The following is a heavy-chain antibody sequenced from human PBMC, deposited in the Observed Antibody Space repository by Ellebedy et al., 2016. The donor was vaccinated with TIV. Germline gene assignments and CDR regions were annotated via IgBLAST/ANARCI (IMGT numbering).Heavy chain of an antibody. D-gene: IGHD1-26*01. J-gene: IGHJ1*01. CDR3: STYTVGDDS. CDR1: GFSFNNGW. CDR2: IKNETEGGTT. V-gene: IGHV3-15*01. Sequence: PGGSLRLSCSSSGFSFNNGWMNWVRQTPGKGLEWVGRIKNETEGGTTDYAAPVKGRFTISRDDLQNILYLEMNNLTIADTGVYYCSTYTVGDDSWGQGTLVTVSS.